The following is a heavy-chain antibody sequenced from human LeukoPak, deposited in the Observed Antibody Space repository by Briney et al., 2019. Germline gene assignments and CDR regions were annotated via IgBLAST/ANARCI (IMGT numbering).Heavy chain of an antibody. V-gene: IGHV3-53*01. CDR1: GFTVSSNY. Sequence: GGSLRLSCAASGFTVSSNYMSWVRQAPGKGLEWVSVIYSGGSTYYAAPVKGRFTISRDHSKNTLYLQMNSLRAEDTAVYYCAKDAVYCSNGVCYPPEEYFQHWGQGTLVTVSS. CDR3: AKDAVYCSNGVCYPPEEYFQH. J-gene: IGHJ1*01. CDR2: IYSGGST. D-gene: IGHD2-8*01.